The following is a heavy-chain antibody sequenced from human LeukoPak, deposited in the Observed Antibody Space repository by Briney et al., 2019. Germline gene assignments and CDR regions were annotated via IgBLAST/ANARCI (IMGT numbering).Heavy chain of an antibody. J-gene: IGHJ4*02. CDR3: ARVGAAPGHFDY. CDR1: GYSFAGYG. CDR2: ISTYSGNT. V-gene: IGHV1-18*01. Sequence: ASVTVSCKASGYSFAGYGISWVRQAPGQGLEWIGWISTYSGNTNYAHNLQGRITVTTETSTSTAYMELRSLRSDDTAVYYCARVGAAPGHFDYWGQGTLVSVSS. D-gene: IGHD6-13*01.